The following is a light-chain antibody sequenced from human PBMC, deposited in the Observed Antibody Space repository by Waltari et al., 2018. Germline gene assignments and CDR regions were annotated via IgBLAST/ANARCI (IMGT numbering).Light chain of an antibody. Sequence: DIVMTQSPDSLAVSLGERATINCKSSQSVLYSSNNKNYLSWFQQKPGQPPKLLFYWASTRESGGPDRFSGSGSGTDFTLTISSLQAEDVAVYYCQQYYAAPWTFGQGTMVEIK. CDR2: WAS. V-gene: IGKV4-1*01. CDR3: QQYYAAPWT. J-gene: IGKJ1*01. CDR1: QSVLYSSNNKNY.